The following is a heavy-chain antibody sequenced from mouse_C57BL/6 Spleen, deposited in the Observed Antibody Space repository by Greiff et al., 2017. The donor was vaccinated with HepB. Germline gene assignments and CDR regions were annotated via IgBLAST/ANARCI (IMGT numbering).Heavy chain of an antibody. CDR1: GFNIKDDY. Sequence: EVQLQQSGAELVRPGASVKLSCTASGFNIKDDYMHWVKQRPEQGLEWIGWIDPENGDTEYASKFQGKATITADTSSNTAYLQLRSLTSEDTAVYYCTQGAGSAMDYWGQGTSVTVSS. CDR2: IDPENGDT. CDR3: TQGAGSAMDY. J-gene: IGHJ4*01. D-gene: IGHD3-3*01. V-gene: IGHV14-4*01.